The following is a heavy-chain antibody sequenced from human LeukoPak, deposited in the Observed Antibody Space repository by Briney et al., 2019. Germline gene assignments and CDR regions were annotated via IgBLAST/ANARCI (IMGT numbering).Heavy chain of an antibody. V-gene: IGHV1-2*02. J-gene: IGHJ5*02. CDR2: INPNSGGT. D-gene: IGHD3-3*01. CDR1: GYTFTGYY. CDR3: ASNSIFGVVIIGWFDP. Sequence: ASVKVSCKASGYTFTGYYIHWVRQAPGQGLEWMGWINPNSGGTNYAQKFQGRVTMTRDTSISTAYMELSRLRSDDTAVYYCASNSIFGVVIIGWFDPWGQGTLVTVSS.